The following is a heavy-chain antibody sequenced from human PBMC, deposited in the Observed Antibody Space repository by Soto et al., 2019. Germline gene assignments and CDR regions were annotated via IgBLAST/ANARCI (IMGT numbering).Heavy chain of an antibody. CDR2: INPNSGGT. Sequence: ASVKVSCKASGYTFTVYYMHWVLQAPGQGLEWMGWINPNSGGTNYAQKFQGRVTMTRDTSISTAYMELSRLRSDDTAVYYCASGGDIVVVPAAIRWGYYGMDVWGQGTTVTVSS. CDR1: GYTFTVYY. CDR3: ASGGDIVVVPAAIRWGYYGMDV. D-gene: IGHD2-2*01. V-gene: IGHV1-2*02. J-gene: IGHJ6*02.